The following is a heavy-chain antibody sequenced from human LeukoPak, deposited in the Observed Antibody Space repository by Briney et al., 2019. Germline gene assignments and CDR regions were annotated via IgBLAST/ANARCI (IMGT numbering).Heavy chain of an antibody. J-gene: IGHJ1*01. Sequence: GGSLRLSCAASGFTFSNFGMHWIRQAPGKGLEWVSYITNSGTTIYYADSVKGRFTISRDNAKNSLYLQMNSLRAEDTAVYYCARDGHYDILTGYFQDWGQGTLVTVSS. CDR1: GFTFSNFG. V-gene: IGHV3-11*01. CDR3: ARDGHYDILTGYFQD. D-gene: IGHD3-9*01. CDR2: ITNSGTTI.